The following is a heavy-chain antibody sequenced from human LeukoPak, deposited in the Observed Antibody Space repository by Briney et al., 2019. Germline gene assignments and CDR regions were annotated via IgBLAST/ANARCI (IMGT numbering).Heavy chain of an antibody. V-gene: IGHV3-74*01. Sequence: GRSLRLSCAVSGFTFSNYLMHWVRQAPGGGLVWGLRIKIDETNAYADSVSGRFTISRDNAKNTLYLQMNSLRAEDTAVYFWGRGGDGIDVWGQGTTGIGSS. CDR2: IKIDETNA. J-gene: IGHJ3*01. CDR3: GRGGDGIDV. CDR1: GFTFSNYL.